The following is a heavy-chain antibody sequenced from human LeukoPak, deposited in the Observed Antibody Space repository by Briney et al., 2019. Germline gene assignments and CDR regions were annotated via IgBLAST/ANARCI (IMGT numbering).Heavy chain of an antibody. J-gene: IGHJ4*02. CDR2: INPNSGGT. CDR1: GYTFTGYY. V-gene: IGHV1-2*02. Sequence: ASVKVSRKASGYTFTGYYMQWVRQAPGQGLEWMGWINPNSGGTNYAQKFQGRVTMTRDTSISTAYMELSRLRSGDTAVYYCARDWVRSPGMGYWGQGTLVTVSS. D-gene: IGHD3-10*01. CDR3: ARDWVRSPGMGY.